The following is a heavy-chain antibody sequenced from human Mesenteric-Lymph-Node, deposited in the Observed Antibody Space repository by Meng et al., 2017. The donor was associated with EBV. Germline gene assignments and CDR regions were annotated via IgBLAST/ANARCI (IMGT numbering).Heavy chain of an antibody. J-gene: IGHJ5*02. CDR1: GDSFSSTRCY. CDR2: TFNSGST. D-gene: IGHD2/OR15-2a*01. Sequence: GLGLVKPSETLSVPCTVSGDSFSSTRCYWSWIRQPPGRGLEWIGYTFNSGSTNYNPSLRSRATISVDTSRNQFSLTLNSVTAADTAVYYCARVSGPYYSPWFDPWGQGSLVTVSS. CDR3: ARVSGPYYSPWFDP. V-gene: IGHV4-61*01.